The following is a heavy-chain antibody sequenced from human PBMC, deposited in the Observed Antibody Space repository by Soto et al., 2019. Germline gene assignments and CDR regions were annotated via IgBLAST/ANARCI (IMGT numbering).Heavy chain of an antibody. CDR1: GYSLSSGYY. CDR2: IYHSGST. Sequence: PSETRSPTCAVSGYSLSSGYYWGWIRQPPGKGLEWIGSIYHSGSTYYNPSLKSRVTISVDTSKNQFSLKLSSVTAADTAVYYCARARYYSNYYGMDVWGQGTTVTVSS. V-gene: IGHV4-38-2*01. J-gene: IGHJ6*02. CDR3: ARARYYSNYYGMDV.